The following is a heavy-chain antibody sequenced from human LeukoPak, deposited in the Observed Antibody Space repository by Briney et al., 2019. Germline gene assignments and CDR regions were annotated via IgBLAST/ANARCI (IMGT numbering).Heavy chain of an antibody. CDR1: GGSISSHY. D-gene: IGHD3-22*01. CDR3: ARWFASRQYFYDSSGYYLDY. CDR2: IYYSGST. J-gene: IGHJ4*02. V-gene: IGHV4-59*11. Sequence: SETLSLTCTVSGGSISSHYWSWIRQPPGKGLEWIGYIYYSGSTNYNPSLKSRVTISVDTSKNQFSLKLSSVTAADTAVYYCARWFASRQYFYDSSGYYLDYWGQGTLVTVSS.